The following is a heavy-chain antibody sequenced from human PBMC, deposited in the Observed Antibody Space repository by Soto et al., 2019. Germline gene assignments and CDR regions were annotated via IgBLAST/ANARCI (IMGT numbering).Heavy chain of an antibody. CDR1: GYTNTSYP. Sequence: VKVSCKASGYTNTSYPMHRGRQAHGQRLEWMGWINTANGNTKYSQKFQGRVSITRVTSASTAYMELSGLRSQDTAVYYCARPNLLLRGSAGRHYSYYCGLDFWGQGPTVTVSS. D-gene: IGHD3-22*01. CDR2: INTANGNT. V-gene: IGHV1-3*04. CDR3: ARPNLLLRGSAGRHYSYYCGLDF. J-gene: IGHJ6*02.